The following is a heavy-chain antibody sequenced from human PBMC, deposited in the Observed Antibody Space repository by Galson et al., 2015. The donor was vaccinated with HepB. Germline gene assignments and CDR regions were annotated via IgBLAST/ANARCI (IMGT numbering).Heavy chain of an antibody. V-gene: IGHV1-18*01. D-gene: IGHD3-22*01. Sequence: SVKVSCKASGYTFTSYGISWVRQAPGQGLEWMGWISAYNGNTNYAQKLQGRVTMTTDTSTSTAYMELRSLRSDDTAVYYCARDATEVYLTDYDSSAGSDYWGQGTLVTVSS. CDR1: GYTFTSYG. CDR3: ARDATEVYLTDYDSSAGSDY. J-gene: IGHJ4*02. CDR2: ISAYNGNT.